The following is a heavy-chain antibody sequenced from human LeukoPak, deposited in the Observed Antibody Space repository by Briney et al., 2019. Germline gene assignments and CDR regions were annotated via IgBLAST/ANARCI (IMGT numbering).Heavy chain of an antibody. CDR2: IKIKTDGGTT. J-gene: IGHJ4*02. Sequence: GRSLRLSCAASGFTFSNAWMSWVRQAQGKGLESVGRIKIKTDGGTTDYAAPVKGRFTISRDDSKNTLYLQMNSLKTEDTAVYYCTTDRVYYDILTGYYGYWGQGTLVTVSS. CDR1: GFTFSNAW. V-gene: IGHV3-15*01. CDR3: TTDRVYYDILTGYYGY. D-gene: IGHD3-9*01.